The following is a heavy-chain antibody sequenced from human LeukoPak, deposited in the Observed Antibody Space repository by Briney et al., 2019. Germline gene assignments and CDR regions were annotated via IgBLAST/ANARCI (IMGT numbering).Heavy chain of an antibody. CDR2: FDPEDGET. CDR1: GGTFSSYA. CDR3: ATDLGRYFDWLLDY. J-gene: IGHJ4*02. Sequence: ASVKVSCKASGGTFSSYAISWVRQAPGQGLEWMGGFDPEDGETIYAQKFQGRVTMTEDTSTDTAYMELSSLRSEDTAVYYCATDLGRYFDWLLDYWGQGTLVTVSS. D-gene: IGHD3-9*01. V-gene: IGHV1-24*01.